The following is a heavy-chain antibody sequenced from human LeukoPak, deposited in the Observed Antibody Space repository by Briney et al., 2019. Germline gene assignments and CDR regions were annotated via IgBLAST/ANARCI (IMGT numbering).Heavy chain of an antibody. Sequence: SETLSLTCAVYGGSFSGYYWSWIRQPPGKGLEWIGEINHSGSTNYNPSLKSRVTISVDASKNQFSLKLSSVTAADTAVYYCARGYDHFDYWGQGNLVTVSS. CDR2: INHSGST. D-gene: IGHD3-16*01. CDR3: ARGYDHFDY. CDR1: GGSFSGYY. V-gene: IGHV4-34*01. J-gene: IGHJ4*02.